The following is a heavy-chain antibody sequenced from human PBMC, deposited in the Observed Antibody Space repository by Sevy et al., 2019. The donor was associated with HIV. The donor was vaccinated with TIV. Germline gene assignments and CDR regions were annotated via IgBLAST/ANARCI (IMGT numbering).Heavy chain of an antibody. D-gene: IGHD3-3*01. CDR2: IYKSGST. CDR3: ARLHTSFGLVRGFYFDN. Sequence: SETLSLRCTVSGDSITSSYWSWIRQPPGKGLEWLGYIYKSGSTNYNPSLKSRATISVDTSKNHFSLKLTAVTAADTAVYYCARLHTSFGLVRGFYFDNWGQGTLVTVSS. CDR1: GDSITSSY. J-gene: IGHJ4*02. V-gene: IGHV4-59*01.